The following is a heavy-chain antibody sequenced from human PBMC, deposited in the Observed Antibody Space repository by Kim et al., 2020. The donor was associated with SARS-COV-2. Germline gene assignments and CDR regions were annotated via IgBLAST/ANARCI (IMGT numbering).Heavy chain of an antibody. Sequence: GGSLRLSCAASGFSFSTYWMHWVRQAPGKGLVSVSRISKDGSSTNYADSVRGRFTISRDNSKNTLYLQMNSLRAEDTAVYYCVGDHGSQSYSTDYWGEGTL. CDR2: ISKDGSST. D-gene: IGHD3-10*01. J-gene: IGHJ4*02. CDR3: VGDHGSQSYSTDY. CDR1: GFSFSTYW. V-gene: IGHV3-74*01.